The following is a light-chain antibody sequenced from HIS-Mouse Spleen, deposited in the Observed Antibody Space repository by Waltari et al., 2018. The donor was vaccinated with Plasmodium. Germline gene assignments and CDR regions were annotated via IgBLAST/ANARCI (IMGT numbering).Light chain of an antibody. J-gene: IGLJ2*01. CDR1: SSNIGNNS. Sequence: QSVLTQPPSVSAAPGQTVTIPCSGSSSNIGNNSLSWYQQLPGTAPKLLIYDNNKRPSGIPDRFSGSKSGTSATLGITGLQTGDEADYYCGTWDSSLSAGVVFGGGTKLTVL. V-gene: IGLV1-51*01. CDR3: GTWDSSLSAGVV. CDR2: DNN.